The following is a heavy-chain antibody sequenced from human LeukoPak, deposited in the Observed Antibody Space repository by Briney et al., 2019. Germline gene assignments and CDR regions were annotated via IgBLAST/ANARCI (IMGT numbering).Heavy chain of an antibody. Sequence: GGSLRLSCAASGFTFDDYGMSWVRQAPGKGLEWVSGTNWNGGSTGYADSVKGRFTISRDNAKNSLYLQMNSLRAEDTALYYCARLGYCSGGSCYGAYYYYMDVWGKGTTVTVSS. V-gene: IGHV3-20*04. CDR3: ARLGYCSGGSCYGAYYYYMDV. CDR1: GFTFDDYG. CDR2: TNWNGGST. J-gene: IGHJ6*03. D-gene: IGHD2-15*01.